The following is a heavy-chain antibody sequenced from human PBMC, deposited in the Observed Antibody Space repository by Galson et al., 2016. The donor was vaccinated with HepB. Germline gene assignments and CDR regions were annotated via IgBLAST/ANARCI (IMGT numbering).Heavy chain of an antibody. CDR3: ARHECRGSDCFSAYDF. Sequence: QSGAEVKKPGESLKISCKGSGYRFANYWIGWVRQMPGKGLESMGIVYPGNSEIRYSPSFQGQVTISADKSITTVYLQWNSPKASDSAIYYCARHECRGSDCFSAYDFWGQGTVVTVSS. V-gene: IGHV5-51*01. CDR1: GYRFANYW. J-gene: IGHJ3*01. D-gene: IGHD2-21*02. CDR2: VYPGNSEI.